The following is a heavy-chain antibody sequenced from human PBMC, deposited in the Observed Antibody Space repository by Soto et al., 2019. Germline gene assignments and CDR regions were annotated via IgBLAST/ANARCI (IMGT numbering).Heavy chain of an antibody. CDR2: ISHDGGRT. CDR1: GFTFSCYA. CDR3: VKDRWVDF. J-gene: IGHJ4*02. V-gene: IGHV3-64D*06. D-gene: IGHD3-16*01. Sequence: LRLSCAASGFTFSCYAMHWVRQAPGKGLKYVSYISHDGGRTYYADSVKGRFTISRDNSKNMLYLQMSSLRTEDTAVYYCVKDRWVDFWGQGTKVTVSS.